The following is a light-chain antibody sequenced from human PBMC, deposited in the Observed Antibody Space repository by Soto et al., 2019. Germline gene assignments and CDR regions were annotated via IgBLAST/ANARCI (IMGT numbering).Light chain of an antibody. CDR2: DAS. CDR1: LSVTSNY. CDR3: QQYDNLPMYT. V-gene: IGKV3-20*01. J-gene: IGKJ2*01. Sequence: EIVLTQSPDTLSLSPGERATLSCRASLSVTSNYLAWYQQIPGQAPRLLIYDASRRATGIPDRFSGSGSGTDFTLTISRLEPEDFAVYYCQQYDNLPMYTFGQGTKLEIK.